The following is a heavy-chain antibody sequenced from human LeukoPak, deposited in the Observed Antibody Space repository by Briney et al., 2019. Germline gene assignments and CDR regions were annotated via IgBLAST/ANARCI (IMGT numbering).Heavy chain of an antibody. Sequence: SETLSLTCTVSGGSISSYYWSWIRQPPGKGLEWIGYIYYSGTINYNPSLKSRVTISVDTSKNQFSLKLSSVTAADTAVYYCARGKNTLSDYWGQGTLVTVSS. J-gene: IGHJ4*02. CDR3: ARGKNTLSDY. D-gene: IGHD2-2*02. V-gene: IGHV4-59*08. CDR1: GGSISSYY. CDR2: IYYSGTI.